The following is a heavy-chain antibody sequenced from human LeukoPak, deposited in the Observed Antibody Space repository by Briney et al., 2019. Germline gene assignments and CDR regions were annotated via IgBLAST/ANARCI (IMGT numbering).Heavy chain of an antibody. Sequence: GGSLRLSCAASGFTFSSYSMNWVRQAPGKGLEWVSYISSSSSTIYYADSVKGRFTISRDNAKNSLYLQMNSLRDEDTAVYYCANLGGDYGDTNYYYYYGMDVWGQGTTVTVSS. CDR2: ISSSSSTI. J-gene: IGHJ6*02. CDR1: GFTFSSYS. CDR3: ANLGGDYGDTNYYYYYGMDV. D-gene: IGHD4-17*01. V-gene: IGHV3-48*02.